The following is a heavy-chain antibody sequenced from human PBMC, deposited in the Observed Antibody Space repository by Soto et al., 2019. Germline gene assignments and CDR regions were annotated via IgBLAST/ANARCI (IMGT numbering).Heavy chain of an antibody. CDR3: SRGSFGYYGP. CDR1: GFRFSEHA. Sequence: PWGSLRLSCNCSGFRFSEHAMTWVRQAPGKGLEWVGFIRNTPYGGTTDYAASVRGRFTISRDDSASIAYLQMNSLKTEDSGLYYCSRGSFGYYGPWGPGTLVTVSS. D-gene: IGHD2-2*03. V-gene: IGHV3-49*04. CDR2: IRNTPYGGTT. J-gene: IGHJ5*02.